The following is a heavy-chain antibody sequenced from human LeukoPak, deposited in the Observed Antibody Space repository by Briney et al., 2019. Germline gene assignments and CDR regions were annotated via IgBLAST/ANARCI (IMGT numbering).Heavy chain of an antibody. CDR2: ISSSSSYI. V-gene: IGHV3-21*01. CDR3: ARDLLDIVVVPAAIPDYFDY. Sequence: PGGSLRLSCAASGFTFSSYSMNWVRQAPGKGLEWVSSISSSSSYIYYADSVKGRFTISRDNAKNSLYLQMNSLRAEDTAVYYCARDLLDIVVVPAAIPDYFDYWGQGTLVTVSS. J-gene: IGHJ4*02. CDR1: GFTFSSYS. D-gene: IGHD2-2*01.